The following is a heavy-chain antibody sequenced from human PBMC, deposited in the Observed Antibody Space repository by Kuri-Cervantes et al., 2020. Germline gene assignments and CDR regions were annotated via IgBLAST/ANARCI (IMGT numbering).Heavy chain of an antibody. J-gene: IGHJ4*02. CDR3: ARGDDYVWGTYLFDY. V-gene: IGHV3-48*04. CDR2: ISNIGSVT. D-gene: IGHD3-16*02. Sequence: GGSLRLSCAASGFTFSSYSMNWVRQAPGKGLEWIAYISNIGSVTYYADSVEGRFTISRDNAKKSLYLQMNSLRAEDTAVYYCARGDDYVWGTYLFDYWGQGTLVTVSS. CDR1: GFTFSSYS.